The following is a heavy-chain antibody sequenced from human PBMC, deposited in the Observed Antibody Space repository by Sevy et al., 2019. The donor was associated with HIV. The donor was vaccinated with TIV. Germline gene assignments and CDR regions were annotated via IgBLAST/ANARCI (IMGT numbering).Heavy chain of an antibody. D-gene: IGHD4-17*01. CDR1: GFSFSTYG. Sequence: GGSLRLSCAASGFSFSTYGMHWVSQAPGKGLEWVAVMWFDGSNTYYVDSVKGRFTISRDIAKNTLHLQMNSLRAEDTAVYYCARDLEFYDYGDYGPAFMPDYWGQGSLVTVSS. CDR3: ARDLEFYDYGDYGPAFMPDY. V-gene: IGHV3-33*01. CDR2: MWFDGSNT. J-gene: IGHJ4*02.